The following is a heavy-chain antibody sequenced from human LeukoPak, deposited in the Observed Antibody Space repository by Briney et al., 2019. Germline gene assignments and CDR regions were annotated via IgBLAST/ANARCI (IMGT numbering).Heavy chain of an antibody. CDR2: ISRRGTTM. D-gene: IGHD6-19*01. CDR3: ASSYSIDWYSRWSDY. V-gene: IGHV3-48*01. Sequence: GESLRLSCAVSGFTFSSYDMKWVRQAPGRGPGWVSYISRRGTTMNYAHCVKGRYTIYRHNPKHSLDLQTDSLRGEDTAVYYCASSYSIDWYSRWSDYWGQGTLVTVSS. J-gene: IGHJ4*02. CDR1: GFTFSSYD.